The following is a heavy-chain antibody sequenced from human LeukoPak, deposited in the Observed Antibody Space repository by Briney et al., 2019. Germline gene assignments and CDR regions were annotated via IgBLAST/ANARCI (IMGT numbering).Heavy chain of an antibody. CDR2: IIPIFGTA. CDR1: GGTFSSYA. Sequence: RASVKVSCKASGGTFSSYAISWVRQAPGQGLEWMGGIIPIFGTANYAQKFQGRVTITADESTSTAYMELSSLRSEDTAVYYCARPLDGRITMIPGAFDIWGQGTMVTVSS. D-gene: IGHD3-22*01. J-gene: IGHJ3*02. V-gene: IGHV1-69*13. CDR3: ARPLDGRITMIPGAFDI.